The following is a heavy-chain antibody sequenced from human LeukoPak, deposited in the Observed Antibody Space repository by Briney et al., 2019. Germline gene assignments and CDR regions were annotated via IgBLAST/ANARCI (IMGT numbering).Heavy chain of an antibody. CDR1: GFTFSSYA. V-gene: IGHV3-23*01. CDR3: AKEHFHLYDSSGYSGFDY. Sequence: GGSLRLSCAASGFTFSSYAMSWVRQVPGQGLEWISAIGGSGDISYYADNVKGRFTISRDNSKNTIYLQMKSLRGEDTAMYYCAKEHFHLYDSSGYSGFDYWGQGALVTVSS. J-gene: IGHJ4*02. D-gene: IGHD3-22*01. CDR2: IGGSGDIS.